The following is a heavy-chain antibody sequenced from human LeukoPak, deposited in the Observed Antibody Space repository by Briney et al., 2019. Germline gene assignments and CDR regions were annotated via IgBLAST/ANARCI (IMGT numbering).Heavy chain of an antibody. J-gene: IGHJ4*02. CDR1: GFTFSTYS. CDR2: ISSSSGTI. Sequence: GGSLRLSCAASGFTFSTYSMNWVRQAPGKGLEWVSYISSSSGTIYYADSAKGRFSISRDNANNALSLQMNSLRVEDTAVYYCARDPPRRSDFWGQGTLVTVSS. V-gene: IGHV3-48*04. CDR3: ARDPPRRSDF.